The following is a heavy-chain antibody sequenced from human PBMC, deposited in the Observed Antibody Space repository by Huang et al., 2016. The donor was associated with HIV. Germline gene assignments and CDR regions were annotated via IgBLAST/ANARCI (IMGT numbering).Heavy chain of an antibody. CDR1: GNTFTNSA. J-gene: IGHJ4*02. Sequence: QVQLVQSGAELKKPGASVKVSCKASGNTFTNSAFSWVRQAPGQGLAWMGWIRADKGDTKYAQKCQARITMTTDRSTSTGYLEVRSLTKDDTAVYFCASPEPSSTNLWGLDYWGQGALVTVSS. CDR3: ASPEPSSTNLWGLDY. D-gene: IGHD2-8*01. V-gene: IGHV1-18*04. CDR2: IRADKGDT.